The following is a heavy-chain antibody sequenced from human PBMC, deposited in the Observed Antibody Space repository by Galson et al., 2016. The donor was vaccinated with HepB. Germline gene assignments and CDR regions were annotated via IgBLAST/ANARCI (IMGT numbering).Heavy chain of an antibody. Sequence: SLRLSCAASGFTFGDYAMSWFRQAPGKGLEWVGSIRSKAYGGTTEYAASVKGRFTISKDDSKSIAYLQLNSLKTEDTAVYYCTRDLAYSGYGNYWGQGTLVTVSS. CDR3: TRDLAYSGYGNY. J-gene: IGHJ4*02. D-gene: IGHD5-12*01. CDR1: GFTFGDYA. V-gene: IGHV3-49*03. CDR2: IRSKAYGGTT.